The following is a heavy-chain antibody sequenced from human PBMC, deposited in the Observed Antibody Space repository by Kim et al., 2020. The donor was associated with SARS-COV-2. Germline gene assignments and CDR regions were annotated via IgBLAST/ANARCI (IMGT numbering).Heavy chain of an antibody. J-gene: IGHJ4*02. CDR3: AGGDITMVRGSLDY. Sequence: ADSVKGRLTISRDNAKNSLYLQMNSLRAEDTAVYYCAGGDITMVRGSLDYWGQGTLVTVSS. V-gene: IGHV3-48*03. D-gene: IGHD3-10*01.